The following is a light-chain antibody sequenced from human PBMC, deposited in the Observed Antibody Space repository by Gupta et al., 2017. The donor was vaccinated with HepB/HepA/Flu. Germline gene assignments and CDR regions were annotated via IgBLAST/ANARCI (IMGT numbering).Light chain of an antibody. Sequence: EIVLTQSPATLSLSPGERATLSCRASQSVSSYLAWYQQKPCQAPRLLIYDASNRATGIPARFSGSGSGTDFTLTISSLEPEDFAVYYCQQRSNWPPTTFGQGTKVEIK. CDR1: QSVSSY. V-gene: IGKV3-11*01. CDR2: DAS. J-gene: IGKJ1*01. CDR3: QQRSNWPPTT.